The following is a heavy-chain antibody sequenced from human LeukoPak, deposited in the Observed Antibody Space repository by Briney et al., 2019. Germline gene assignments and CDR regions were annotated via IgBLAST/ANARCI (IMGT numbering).Heavy chain of an antibody. Sequence: SETLSPTCTVSGGSISSSSYYWGWIRQPPGKGLEWIGSIYYSGSTYYNPSLKSRVTISVDTSKNQFSLKLSSVTAADTAVYYCARAGGDEGLDYWGQGTLVTVSS. CDR3: ARAGGDEGLDY. CDR1: GGSISSSSYY. V-gene: IGHV4-39*01. J-gene: IGHJ4*02. D-gene: IGHD3-10*01. CDR2: IYYSGST.